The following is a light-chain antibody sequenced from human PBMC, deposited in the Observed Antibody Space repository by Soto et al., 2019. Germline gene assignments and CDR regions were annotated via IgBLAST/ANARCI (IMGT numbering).Light chain of an antibody. Sequence: DSQMTQSPSSLSAFVGDTVTITCRASQDISNFLAWYQQKPGKVPKLLIYAASTLQSGVPSRFSGSGSGTDFTLTISSLQPEDVATYYYQTCNVAPFTVGGGTEVEMK. CDR1: QDISNF. J-gene: IGKJ4*01. CDR3: QTCNVAPFT. V-gene: IGKV1-27*01. CDR2: AAS.